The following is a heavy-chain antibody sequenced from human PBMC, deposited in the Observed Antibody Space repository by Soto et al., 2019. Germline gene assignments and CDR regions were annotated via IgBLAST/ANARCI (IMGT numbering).Heavy chain of an antibody. V-gene: IGHV1-2*04. D-gene: IGHD5-12*01. CDR3: ARQSGGATATLDYYYFYMDV. CDR2: INPNGGVT. J-gene: IGHJ6*03. Sequence: QVQLVQSGAEVRKPGASVTVSCRSSGDSFNDYYIHWVRQAPGQGFEWMGWINPNGGVTKYAQKFQDWVSITRDTSIRTVYMQLSRLRSDDTAVYYCARQSGGATATLDYYYFYMDVWGTGTTVTVSS. CDR1: GDSFNDYY.